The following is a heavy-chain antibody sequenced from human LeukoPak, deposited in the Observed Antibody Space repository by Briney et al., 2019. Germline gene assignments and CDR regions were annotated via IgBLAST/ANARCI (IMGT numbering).Heavy chain of an antibody. D-gene: IGHD5-18*01. V-gene: IGHV4-4*07. J-gene: IGHJ4*02. CDR3: ARDEYSYGSRTHPYFFDY. Sequence: PSETLSLTCRVSDTSINTYYWSWIRQPAGEGLEWIGHIYATGTTNYNPSLKSRVSMSIDTSKNQISLNLRSVTAADTALYYCARDEYSYGSRTHPYFFDYWGQGTLVTVSS. CDR2: IYATGTT. CDR1: DTSINTYY.